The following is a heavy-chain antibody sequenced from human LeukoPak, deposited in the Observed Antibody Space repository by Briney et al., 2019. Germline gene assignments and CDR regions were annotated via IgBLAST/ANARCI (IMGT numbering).Heavy chain of an antibody. J-gene: IGHJ4*02. CDR1: GFTFTNYG. D-gene: IGHD5-18*01. CDR3: ARGGGGYSYGYYFDY. V-gene: IGHV3-74*01. CDR2: INSDGSST. Sequence: PGGSLRLSCVASGFTFTNYGMMWVRQAPGKGLVWVSYINSDGSSTSYADSVKGRFTISRDNAKNTLYLQMNSLRAEDTAVYYCARGGGGYSYGYYFDYWGQGTLVTVSS.